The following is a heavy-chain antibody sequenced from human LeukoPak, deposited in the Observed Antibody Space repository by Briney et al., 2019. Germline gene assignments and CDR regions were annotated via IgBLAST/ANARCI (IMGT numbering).Heavy chain of an antibody. V-gene: IGHV4-59*01. Sequence: SETLSLTCTVSGGSISSYYWSWIRQLPGKGLEWIGYIYYSGSTNYNPSLKSRVTISVGTSKNQFSLKLSSVTAADTAVYYCARGYSSGPLDFDYWGQGTLVTVSS. CDR1: GGSISSYY. CDR3: ARGYSSGPLDFDY. CDR2: IYYSGST. D-gene: IGHD6-19*01. J-gene: IGHJ4*02.